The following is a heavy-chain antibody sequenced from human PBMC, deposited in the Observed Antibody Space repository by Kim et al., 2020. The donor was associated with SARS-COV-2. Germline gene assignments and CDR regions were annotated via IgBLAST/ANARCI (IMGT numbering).Heavy chain of an antibody. D-gene: IGHD6-19*01. V-gene: IGHV1-18*01. J-gene: IGHJ4*02. Sequence: TPRFHGRVTMTTETATSTAYMELRSLGSDDTAVYYCARAGSGWYNDFDYWGQGTLVTVSS. CDR3: ARAGSGWYNDFDY.